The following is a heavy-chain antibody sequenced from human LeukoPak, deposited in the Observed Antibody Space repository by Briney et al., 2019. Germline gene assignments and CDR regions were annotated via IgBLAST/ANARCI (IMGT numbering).Heavy chain of an antibody. CDR3: ARDPGRGYCSSTSCYTNYYGMDV. CDR2: IIPILGIA. D-gene: IGHD2-2*02. CDR1: GGTFIIYA. Sequence: ASATVSCKASGGTFIIYAISWVRQAPGQGLEWMGRIIPILGIANYAQKFQGRVTITADKSTSTAYMELSSLRSEDTAVYYCARDPGRGYCSSTSCYTNYYGMDVWGQGTTVTVSS. V-gene: IGHV1-69*04. J-gene: IGHJ6*02.